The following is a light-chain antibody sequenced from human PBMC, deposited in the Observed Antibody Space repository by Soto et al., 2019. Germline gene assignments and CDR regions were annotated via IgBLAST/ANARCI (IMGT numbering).Light chain of an antibody. CDR2: KAS. CDR3: QQYNSYSTWS. CDR1: ESISRW. V-gene: IGKV1-5*03. Sequence: DIQMTQSPPTLSASVGDRVTITCRASESISRWLAWYQQKPGKAPKLLIYKASNLESGVPSRFSGSGSGTEYTLTISNLQPDDFATDYCQQYNSYSTWSFGQGTQVEIK. J-gene: IGKJ1*01.